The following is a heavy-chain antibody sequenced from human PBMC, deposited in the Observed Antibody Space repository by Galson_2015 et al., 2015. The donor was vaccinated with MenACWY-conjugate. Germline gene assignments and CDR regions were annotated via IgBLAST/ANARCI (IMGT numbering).Heavy chain of an antibody. CDR1: GGTFSSYA. V-gene: IGHV1-69*13. D-gene: IGHD2-21*02. Sequence: SVKVSCKASGGTFSSYAISWVRQAPGQGLEWMGGIIPIFGTANYAQKFQGRVTITADESTSTAYMELSSLRSEDTAVYYCAREGDVVVTAYFPYYYYMDVWGKGTTVTVSS. CDR3: AREGDVVVTAYFPYYYYMDV. CDR2: IIPIFGTA. J-gene: IGHJ6*03.